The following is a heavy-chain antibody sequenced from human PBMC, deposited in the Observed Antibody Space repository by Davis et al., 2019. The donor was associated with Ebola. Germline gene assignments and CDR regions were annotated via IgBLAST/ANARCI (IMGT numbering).Heavy chain of an antibody. Sequence: PSETLSLTCAASGFTFSSYGMHWVRQAPGKGLEWVAVISYDGSNKYYADSVKGRFTISRDNSKNTLYLQMNSLRAEDTAVYYCARDDSEWELLGGVDYWGQGTLVTVSS. CDR3: ARDDSEWELLGGVDY. D-gene: IGHD1-26*01. V-gene: IGHV3-30*19. CDR1: GFTFSSYG. J-gene: IGHJ4*02. CDR2: ISYDGSNK.